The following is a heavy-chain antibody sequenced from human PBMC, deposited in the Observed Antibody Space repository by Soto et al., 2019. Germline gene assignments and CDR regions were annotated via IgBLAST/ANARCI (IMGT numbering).Heavy chain of an antibody. J-gene: IGHJ6*02. V-gene: IGHV1-18*01. CDR2: ISGYNGDT. CDR3: AKNGQPPYYYYGLDV. Sequence: ASVKVSCKASGYTFSRYGISWVRQAPGQGLEWMGWISGYNGDTNYAQKFQGRVTMTIDTSTTTAYMEMRGLTSDDTAIYYCAKNGQPPYYYYGLDVWG. CDR1: GYTFSRYG. D-gene: IGHD2-8*01.